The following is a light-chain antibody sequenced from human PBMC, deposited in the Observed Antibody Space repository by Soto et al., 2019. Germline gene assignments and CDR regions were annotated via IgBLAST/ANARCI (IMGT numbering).Light chain of an antibody. J-gene: IGKJ1*01. CDR3: QQYNNWPWT. Sequence: EIVMTQSPATLSVSPGDRAPLSCRASQSVNSDLAGYQRKPGQAPRLLIYGASTRATGIPGRFSGSGSGTEFTLTISSLQSEDFAVYFCQQYNNWPWTFGLGTKVDI. CDR2: GAS. CDR1: QSVNSD. V-gene: IGKV3-15*01.